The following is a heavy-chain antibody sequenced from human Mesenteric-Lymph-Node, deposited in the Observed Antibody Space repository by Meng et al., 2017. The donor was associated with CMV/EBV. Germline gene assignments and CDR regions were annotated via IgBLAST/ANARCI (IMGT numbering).Heavy chain of an antibody. J-gene: IGHJ6*02. D-gene: IGHD3-10*01. Sequence: GESLKISCAASGFTFSSYAMHWVRQAPGKGLEWVAFIRFDGRNKYYGDSVKGRFTISRDNSKNTLYLQMNSLRVDDTAVYYCARDRGNLVPVGMDVWGQGTTVTVSS. V-gene: IGHV3-30*02. CDR2: IRFDGRNK. CDR1: GFTFSSYA. CDR3: ARDRGNLVPVGMDV.